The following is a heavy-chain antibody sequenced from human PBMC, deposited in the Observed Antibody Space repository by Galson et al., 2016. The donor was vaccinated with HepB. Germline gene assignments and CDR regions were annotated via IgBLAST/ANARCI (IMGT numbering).Heavy chain of an antibody. D-gene: IGHD1/OR15-1a*01. J-gene: IGHJ6*02. Sequence: CAISGDSVSSNSAAWNRIRQSPSRGLEWLGRTYYRSKWYNDYAVSVKSRIIVNPDTSKNQFSLQLNSVTPEDTAVYYCVEQRKGAPYGMDVWGQGTTVTVSS. V-gene: IGHV6-1*01. CDR3: VEQRKGAPYGMDV. CDR1: GDSVSSNSAA. CDR2: TYYRSKWYN.